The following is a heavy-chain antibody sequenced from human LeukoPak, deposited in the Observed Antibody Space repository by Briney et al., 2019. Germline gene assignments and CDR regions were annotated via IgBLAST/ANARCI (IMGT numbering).Heavy chain of an antibody. CDR1: GFTVSINY. J-gene: IGHJ3*02. CDR2: IYSGGST. D-gene: IGHD3-22*01. CDR3: ARDSGYYYGYAFHI. Sequence: GGSLRLSCAASGFTVSINYMSRVRQAPGKGLEWVSVIYSGGSTYYADSVKGRFTISRDNSKNTLYLQMNSLRAEDTAVYYCARDSGYYYGYAFHIWGQGTMVTVSS. V-gene: IGHV3-66*02.